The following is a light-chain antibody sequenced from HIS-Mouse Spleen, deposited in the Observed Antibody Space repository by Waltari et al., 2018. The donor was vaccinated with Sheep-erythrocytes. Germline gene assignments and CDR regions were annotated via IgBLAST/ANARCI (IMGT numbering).Light chain of an antibody. Sequence: DIQLTQSPSFLSASVGASVTITCRASQGISSYLAWYQQKPGKAPKLLIYAASTLQSGVPSRFSGSGSGTEFTLTISSLQPEDFATYYCQQLNSYPALTFGGGTKVEIK. CDR1: QGISSY. CDR2: AAS. J-gene: IGKJ4*01. CDR3: QQLNSYPALT. V-gene: IGKV1-9*01.